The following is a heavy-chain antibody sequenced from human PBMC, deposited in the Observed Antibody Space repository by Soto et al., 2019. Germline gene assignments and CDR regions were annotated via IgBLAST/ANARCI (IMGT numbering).Heavy chain of an antibody. J-gene: IGHJ4*02. V-gene: IGHV3-23*01. CDR3: AKDRPPVRGGEYFDY. Sequence: EVHLLESGGGLVQPGGSLRLSCAASGFTFSSYAMTWVRQAPGMGLEWVSGISTSGGSKYYADSVKGRFTISRDNSKKTLYLQMNSLRAEDTALYYCAKDRPPVRGGEYFDYWGQGTLVTVSS. CDR2: ISTSGGSK. D-gene: IGHD3-16*01. CDR1: GFTFSSYA.